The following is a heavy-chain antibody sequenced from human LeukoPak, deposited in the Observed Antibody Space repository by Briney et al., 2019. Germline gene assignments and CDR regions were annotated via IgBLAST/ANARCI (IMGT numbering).Heavy chain of an antibody. CDR3: ASIMRDYYDSSGTLFDY. CDR1: GFTVSSNY. J-gene: IGHJ4*02. D-gene: IGHD3-22*01. Sequence: GGSLRLSCAASGFTVSSNYMSWVRQAPGKGLEWVSGIYSGGSTYYADSVKGRFTISRDNSKNTLYLQMNSLRAEDTAVYYCASIMRDYYDSSGTLFDYWGQGTLVTVSS. CDR2: IYSGGST. V-gene: IGHV3-66*01.